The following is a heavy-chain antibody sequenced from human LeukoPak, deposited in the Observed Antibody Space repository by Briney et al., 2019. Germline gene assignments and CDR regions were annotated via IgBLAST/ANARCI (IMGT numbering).Heavy chain of an antibody. J-gene: IGHJ4*02. Sequence: GGSLRLSCAAAALTFSSYAMSWVRQAPGKGLECVSVISSIGGSTYYADSVKGRFTISRDNSKNTLYLQMNSLRAEDTAVYYCAKDLTPSKYSGSYFSSPGGVDYWGQGTLVTVSS. V-gene: IGHV3-23*01. CDR1: ALTFSSYA. CDR2: ISSIGGST. D-gene: IGHD1-26*01. CDR3: AKDLTPSKYSGSYFSSPGGVDY.